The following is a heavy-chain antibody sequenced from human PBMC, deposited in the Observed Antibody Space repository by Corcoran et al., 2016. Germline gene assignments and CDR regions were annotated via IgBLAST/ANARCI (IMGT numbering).Heavy chain of an antibody. D-gene: IGHD2-2*01. CDR1: GGSISSSY. V-gene: IGHV4-4*07. J-gene: IGHJ6*02. Sequence: QVQLQESGPGLVKPPETLSLTCPVSGGSISSSYWSWIRQPAGKGLEWIGRIYTSGSTNYNPSLKSRVPMSVDTSKNQFSLKLCSVTAADTAVYYGAREGVELVPAAYYYYYHGMDVWGQGTTVTVSS. CDR3: AREGVELVPAAYYYYYHGMDV. CDR2: IYTSGST.